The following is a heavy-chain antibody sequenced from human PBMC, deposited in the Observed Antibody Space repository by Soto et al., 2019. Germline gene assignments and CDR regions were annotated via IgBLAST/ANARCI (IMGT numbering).Heavy chain of an antibody. J-gene: IGHJ3*01. D-gene: IGHD3-16*02. V-gene: IGHV3-23*01. CDR3: AKDRGIIVKAGDAFDV. CDR1: GFTLSMSA. Sequence: SLRLSCASSGFTLSMSAVNWVRQAPGKGLEWVSYISDSGDRTYYADSVKGRFTISRDRSKNTVSLQMDSLRAEDTAVYYCAKDRGIIVKAGDAFDVWGQGTKVTVSS. CDR2: ISDSGDRT.